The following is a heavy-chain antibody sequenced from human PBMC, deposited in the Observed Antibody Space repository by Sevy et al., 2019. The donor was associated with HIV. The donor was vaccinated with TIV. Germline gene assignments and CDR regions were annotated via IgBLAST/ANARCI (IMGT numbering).Heavy chain of an antibody. Sequence: GGSLRLSCAASGFTFSGSAMHWVRQASGKGLEWVGRIRSKANSYATAYAASVKGRFTISRDDSKNTAYLQMNSLKTEDTAVYYCTSQTLGVGEGDYWGQGTLFTVSS. D-gene: IGHD3-16*01. CDR1: GFTFSGSA. V-gene: IGHV3-73*01. CDR2: IRSKANSYAT. J-gene: IGHJ4*02. CDR3: TSQTLGVGEGDY.